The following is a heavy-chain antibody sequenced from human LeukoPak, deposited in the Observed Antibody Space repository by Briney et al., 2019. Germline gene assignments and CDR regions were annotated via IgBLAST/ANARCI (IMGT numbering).Heavy chain of an antibody. Sequence: GGSLRLSCAASGFTFSSYWMNWVRQAPGKGLEWVANIKQDESEKYYVDSVKGRFTISRDNAKNSLYLQMDSLRAEDTAVYYCARLARSPDAFDIWGQGTMVTVSS. CDR2: IKQDESEK. CDR1: GFTFSSYW. V-gene: IGHV3-7*01. CDR3: ARLARSPDAFDI. J-gene: IGHJ3*02.